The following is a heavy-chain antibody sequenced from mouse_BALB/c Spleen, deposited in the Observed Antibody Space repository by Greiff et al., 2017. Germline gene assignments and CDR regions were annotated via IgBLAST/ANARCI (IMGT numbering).Heavy chain of an antibody. CDR2: ISSGGST. Sequence: EVQVVESGGGLVKPGGSLKLSCAASGFTFTSYAMSWVRQTPEKRLEWVASISSGGSTYYPDSVKGRFTISRDNARNNLYLQMSSLRSEDTAMYYCARGINAATDWYMDVWGEGTTVTVSS. CDR3: ARGINAATDWYMDV. CDR1: GFTFTSYA. V-gene: IGHV5-6-5*01. J-gene: IGHJ1*01. D-gene: IGHD1-2*01.